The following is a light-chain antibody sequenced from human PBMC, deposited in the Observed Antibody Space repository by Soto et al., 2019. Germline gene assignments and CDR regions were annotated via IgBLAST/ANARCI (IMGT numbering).Light chain of an antibody. CDR3: NSYRSSSTRYV. V-gene: IGLV2-14*03. CDR2: DVS. CDR1: SSDVGGYNY. Sequence: QSALTQPASVSGSPGQSITISCTGTSSDVGGYNYVSWYQQHPGRAPKLLIYDVSNRPSGVSNRFSGSKSGNTASLTISGLHAEDEADYYCNSYRSSSTRYVFGSGTKVTVL. J-gene: IGLJ1*01.